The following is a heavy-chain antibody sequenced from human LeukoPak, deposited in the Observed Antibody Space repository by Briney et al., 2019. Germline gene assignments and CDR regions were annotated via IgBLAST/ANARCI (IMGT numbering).Heavy chain of an antibody. CDR2: ISHDGTR. J-gene: IGHJ4*02. Sequence: PSETLSLTCGVSGGSIDITNYWSWVRQAPGKGLGWIGEISHDGTRNYNPSLRSRVAMSFDRANNYFSLSLTAVTAADTALYYCTRESRPFCPFAFWGQGVMVTVSS. D-gene: IGHD2-2*01. CDR3: TRESRPFCPFAF. CDR1: GGSIDITNY. V-gene: IGHV4-4*02.